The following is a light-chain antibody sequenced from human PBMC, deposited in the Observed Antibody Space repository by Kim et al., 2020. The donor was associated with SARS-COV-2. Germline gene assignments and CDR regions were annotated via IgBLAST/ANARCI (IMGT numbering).Light chain of an antibody. CDR1: ERVSTRQ. Sequence: SPGERATLSCRDSERVSTRQVAWYQQKPGQAPRLLIYVASNRATGIPDRFSGSGSGTDFTLTISRLEPEDFAMYYCQQYISAPLTFGQGTKVDIK. CDR2: VAS. V-gene: IGKV3-20*01. CDR3: QQYISAPLT. J-gene: IGKJ1*01.